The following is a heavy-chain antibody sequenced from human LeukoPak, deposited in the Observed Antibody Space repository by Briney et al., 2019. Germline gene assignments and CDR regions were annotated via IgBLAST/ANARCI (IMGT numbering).Heavy chain of an antibody. Sequence: GGSLRLSCAASGFTVSSNYMSWVRQAPGKGLEWVSVIYSGGSTYYADSVKGRFTISRDNSKNTLYLQMNSLRAEDTAVYYCARLVAPGWFDPWGQGILVTVSS. V-gene: IGHV3-66*04. D-gene: IGHD2-15*01. CDR3: ARLVAPGWFDP. J-gene: IGHJ5*02. CDR1: GFTVSSNY. CDR2: IYSGGST.